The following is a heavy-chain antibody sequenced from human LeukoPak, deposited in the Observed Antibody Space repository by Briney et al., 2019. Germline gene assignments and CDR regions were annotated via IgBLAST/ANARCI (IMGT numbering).Heavy chain of an antibody. CDR2: IIPILGIA. V-gene: IGHV1-69*02. D-gene: IGHD2-21*01. J-gene: IGHJ4*02. CDR1: GGTFSSYT. Sequence: SVKVSCKASGGTFSSYTISWVRQAPGQGLEWMGRIIPILGIANYAQKFQGRVTITADKSTSTAYMELSSLRSEDTAVYYCARVGYCGGDCYSYYFDYWGQGTLVTVSS. CDR3: ARVGYCGGDCYSYYFDY.